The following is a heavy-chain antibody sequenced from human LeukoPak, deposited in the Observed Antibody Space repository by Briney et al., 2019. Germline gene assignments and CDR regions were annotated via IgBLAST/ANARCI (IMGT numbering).Heavy chain of an antibody. CDR2: ISGSGGST. CDR3: AKDGATGTWVYYYYGMDV. Sequence: GGSLRLSCAASGFAFSSYAMSWVRQAPGKGLHWVSAISGSGGSTYYADSVKGRFTISRDNSKNTLYLQMNSLRAEDTAVYYCAKDGATGTWVYYYYGMDVWGKGTTVTVSS. J-gene: IGHJ6*04. V-gene: IGHV3-23*01. CDR1: GFAFSSYA. D-gene: IGHD1-1*01.